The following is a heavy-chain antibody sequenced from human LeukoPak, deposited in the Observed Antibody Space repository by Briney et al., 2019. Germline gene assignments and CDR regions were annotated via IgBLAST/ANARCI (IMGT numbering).Heavy chain of an antibody. V-gene: IGHV3-30*03. CDR1: EFTFSSYG. J-gene: IGHJ4*02. CDR3: ARGCSDGVCYRDY. CDR2: ISYDASDK. Sequence: PGGSLRLSCAASEFTFSSYGMHWVRQAPGKGLEWVAVISYDASDKYYADSVKGRFTISRDNSKNTLYLQMDSLRPDDTAVYYCARGCSDGVCYRDYWGQGTPVTVSS. D-gene: IGHD2-8*01.